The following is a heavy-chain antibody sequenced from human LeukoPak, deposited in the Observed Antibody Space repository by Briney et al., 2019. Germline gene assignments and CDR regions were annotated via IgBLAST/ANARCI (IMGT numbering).Heavy chain of an antibody. J-gene: IGHJ3*02. V-gene: IGHV4-59*08. CDR2: NSGST. CDR3: ARGRGYGGNYLRSFDI. D-gene: IGHD1-26*01. Sequence: SETLSLTCTVSGDSIGSYFWSWIRQPPGKGLEWVGYNSGSTNYNPSLKSRVTILLDRSKNQFSLKLSSVTAADTAIYYCARGRGYGGNYLRSFDIWGQGTMVTVSS. CDR1: GDSIGSYF.